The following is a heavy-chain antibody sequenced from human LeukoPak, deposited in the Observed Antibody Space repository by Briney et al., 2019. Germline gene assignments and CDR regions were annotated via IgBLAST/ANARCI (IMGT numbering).Heavy chain of an antibody. CDR2: IWFDGSNR. CDR3: TMIVDIVSTGYFDY. V-gene: IGHV3-33*01. J-gene: IGHJ4*02. Sequence: PGRSLRLSCVASGFTFTNYGLRWVRQAPGKGLEWLAVIWFDGSNRYYADSVKGRFTISRDNSKNTLYLQMNSLRAEDTAVYYCTMIVDIVSTGYFDYWGQGTLVTVSS. D-gene: IGHD5/OR15-5a*01. CDR1: GFTFTNYG.